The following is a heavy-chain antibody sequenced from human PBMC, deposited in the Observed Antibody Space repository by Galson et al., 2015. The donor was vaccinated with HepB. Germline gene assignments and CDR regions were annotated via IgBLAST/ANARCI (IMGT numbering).Heavy chain of an antibody. J-gene: IGHJ3*02. CDR1: GYTFTSYD. Sequence: SVKVSCKASGYTFTSYDINWVRQATGQGLEWMGWMNPNSGNTGYAQKFQGRVTMTRNTSISTAYMELSSLRYEDTAVYYCAREVQLVGFDAFDIWGQGTMVTVSS. CDR2: MNPNSGNT. D-gene: IGHD6-13*01. V-gene: IGHV1-8*02. CDR3: AREVQLVGFDAFDI.